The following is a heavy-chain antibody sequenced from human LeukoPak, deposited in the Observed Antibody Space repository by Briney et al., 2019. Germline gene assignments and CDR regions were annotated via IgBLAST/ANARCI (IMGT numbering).Heavy chain of an antibody. D-gene: IGHD2-2*01. CDR2: ISGGGGTA. Sequence: GGSLRLSCAASGFTFSNYAMSWVRQAPGKGLEWVSAISGGGGTAYYADSVRGRFTISRDNSKNTLYLQMNSLRAEDTAVYYCAETIQGATSRGAGFDYWGQGTLVTVSS. CDR3: AETIQGATSRGAGFDY. V-gene: IGHV3-23*01. J-gene: IGHJ4*02. CDR1: GFTFSNYA.